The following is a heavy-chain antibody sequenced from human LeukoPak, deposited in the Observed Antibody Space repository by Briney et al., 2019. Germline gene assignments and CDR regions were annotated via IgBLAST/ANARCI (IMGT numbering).Heavy chain of an antibody. CDR2: TYYRSKWYN. CDR1: GDSVSSNSAA. Sequence: SQTLSLTCAISGDSVSSNSAAWNRIRQSPSRGLEWLGRTYYRSKWYNDYAVSVKSRITINPDTSKNQFSLQLNSVTPEDTAVYYCARGWYGSGSYRGWFDPWGQGTLVTVSS. J-gene: IGHJ5*02. D-gene: IGHD3-10*01. CDR3: ARGWYGSGSYRGWFDP. V-gene: IGHV6-1*01.